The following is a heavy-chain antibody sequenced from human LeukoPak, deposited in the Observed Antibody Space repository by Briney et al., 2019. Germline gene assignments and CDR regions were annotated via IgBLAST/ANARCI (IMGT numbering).Heavy chain of an antibody. CDR1: GGSISSYY. CDR3: ARDLSGIGAFDI. D-gene: IGHD3-3*01. Sequence: SETLSLTCTVSGGSISSYYWSWIRQPPGKGLEWIGNIYYSGSTNYNPSLKSRVTISVDTSKNQFSLKLSSVTGADTAVYYCARDLSGIGAFDIWGQGTMVTVSS. V-gene: IGHV4-59*01. J-gene: IGHJ3*02. CDR2: IYYSGST.